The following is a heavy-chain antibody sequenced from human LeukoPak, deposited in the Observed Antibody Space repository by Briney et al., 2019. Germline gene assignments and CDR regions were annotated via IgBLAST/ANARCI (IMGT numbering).Heavy chain of an antibody. CDR2: IIPILGIA. J-gene: IGHJ4*02. CDR3: ARDRPPSYDYGDYLLYYFDY. D-gene: IGHD4-17*01. CDR1: GGTFSSYA. Sequence: SVKVSCRASGGTFSSYAISWVRQAPGQGLEWMGRIIPILGIANYAQKFQGRVTITADISTSTAYMELSSLRSEDTAVYYCARDRPPSYDYGDYLLYYFDYWGQGTLVTVSS. V-gene: IGHV1-69*04.